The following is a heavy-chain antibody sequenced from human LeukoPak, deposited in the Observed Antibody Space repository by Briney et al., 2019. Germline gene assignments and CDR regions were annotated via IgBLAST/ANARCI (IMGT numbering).Heavy chain of an antibody. V-gene: IGHV3-30*02. CDR1: GFTFSSYG. CDR2: IRYDGSNK. CDR3: AKSPPSGSYYFDY. J-gene: IGHJ4*02. Sequence: GGSLRLSCAATGFTFSSYGMHWVREARGKWQEGGAYIRYDGSNKYYADSVKGRFTISRDNSKNTLYLQMNSLRAEDTAVYYCAKSPPSGSYYFDYWGQGTLVTVSS. D-gene: IGHD1-26*01.